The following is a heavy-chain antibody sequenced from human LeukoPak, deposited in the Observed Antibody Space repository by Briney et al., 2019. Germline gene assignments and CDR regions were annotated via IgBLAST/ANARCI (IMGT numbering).Heavy chain of an antibody. CDR1: GFTFSNAW. CDR2: IKSKTDGGTT. V-gene: IGHV3-15*01. Sequence: KPGGSLRLSCAASGFTFSNAWMSWVRQAPGKGLEWVGRIKSKTDGGTTDYAAPVKGRFTISRDDSKNTLYLQMNSLKTEDTAVYYCTTGYYDSSDLILDYWGQGTLVTVSS. D-gene: IGHD3-22*01. CDR3: TTGYYDSSDLILDY. J-gene: IGHJ4*02.